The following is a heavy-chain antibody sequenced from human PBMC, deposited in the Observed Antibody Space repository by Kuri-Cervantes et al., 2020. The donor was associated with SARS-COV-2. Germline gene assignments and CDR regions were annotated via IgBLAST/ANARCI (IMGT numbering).Heavy chain of an antibody. CDR2: INHSGST. J-gene: IGHJ4*02. V-gene: IGHV4-34*01. CDR1: GGSFSGYY. CDR3: AREIGYYYDSSGYLR. D-gene: IGHD3-22*01. Sequence: SETLSLTCAVYGGSFSGYYWSWIRQPPGKGLEWIGEINHSGSTNYNPSLKSRVTISVDTSKNQFSLKLSSVTAADTAVYYCAREIGYYYDSSGYLRWGQGTLVTVSS.